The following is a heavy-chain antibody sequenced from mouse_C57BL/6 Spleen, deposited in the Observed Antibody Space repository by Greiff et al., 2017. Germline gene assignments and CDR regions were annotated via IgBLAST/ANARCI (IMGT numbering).Heavy chain of an antibody. V-gene: IGHV1-82*01. CDR3: AREGSKGAY. Sequence: LVESGPELVKPGASVKISCKASGYAFSSSWMNWVKQRPGKGLEWIGRIYPGDGDTNYNGKFKGKATLTADKSSSTAYMQLSSLTSEDSAVYFCAREGSKGAYWGQGTLVTVSA. CDR2: IYPGDGDT. J-gene: IGHJ3*01. D-gene: IGHD2-5*01. CDR1: GYAFSSSW.